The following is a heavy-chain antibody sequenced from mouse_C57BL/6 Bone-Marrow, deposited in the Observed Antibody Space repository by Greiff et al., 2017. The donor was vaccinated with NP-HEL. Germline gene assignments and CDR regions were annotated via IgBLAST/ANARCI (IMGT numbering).Heavy chain of an antibody. V-gene: IGHV5-9-1*02. CDR3: TRDPYYYGSSPSYWYFDV. J-gene: IGHJ1*03. D-gene: IGHD1-1*01. CDR1: GFTFSSYA. CDR2: ISSGGDYI. Sequence: EVQRVESGEGLVKPGGSLKLSCAASGFTFSSYAMSWVRQTPEKRLEWVAYISSGGDYIYYADTVKGRFTISRDNARNTLYLQMSSLKSEDTAMYYCTRDPYYYGSSPSYWYFDVGGTGTTVTVSS.